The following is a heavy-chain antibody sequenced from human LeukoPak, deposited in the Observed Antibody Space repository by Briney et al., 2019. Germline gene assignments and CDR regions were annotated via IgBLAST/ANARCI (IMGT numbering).Heavy chain of an antibody. V-gene: IGHV4-38-2*02. J-gene: IGHJ4*02. CDR3: ARVRYNWNRDFDY. CDR1: GYSISSGHF. CDR2: IFHSGST. D-gene: IGHD1-20*01. Sequence: PSETLSLTCNVSGYSISSGHFWGWIRPPPGKGLEWIGSIFHSGSTYYNPSLKSRVTISVDPSKNQFSLRLSSVTAADTAFYYCARVRYNWNRDFDYWGQGTLVTVSS.